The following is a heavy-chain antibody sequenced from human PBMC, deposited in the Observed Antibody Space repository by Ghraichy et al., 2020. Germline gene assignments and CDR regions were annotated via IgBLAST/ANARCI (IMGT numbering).Heavy chain of an antibody. CDR1: GFTFSDYY. CDR3: ARKPESHYYYGMDV. Sequence: GESLNISCAASGFTFSDYYMRWIRQAPGKGLEWVSYISSSGSTIYYADSVKGRFTISRDNAKKSLYLQMNSLRAEDTAVYYCARKPESHYYYGMDVWGQGTTVTVSS. V-gene: IGHV3-11*04. J-gene: IGHJ6*02. CDR2: ISSSGSTI.